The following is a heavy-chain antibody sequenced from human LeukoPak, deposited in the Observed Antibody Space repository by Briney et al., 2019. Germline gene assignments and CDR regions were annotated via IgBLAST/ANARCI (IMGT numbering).Heavy chain of an antibody. CDR2: IYYSGST. CDR3: ATLGFSSGYYYYFDH. J-gene: IGHJ4*02. Sequence: PSETLSLTCTVSGGSISSSSYYWGWIRQPPGKGLEWIGSIYYSGSTYYNPSLKSRVTISVDTSKNQFSLKLSSVTAADTAVYYCATLGFSSGYYYYFDHWGQGTLVTVAS. V-gene: IGHV4-39*07. CDR1: GGSISSSSYY. D-gene: IGHD3-22*01.